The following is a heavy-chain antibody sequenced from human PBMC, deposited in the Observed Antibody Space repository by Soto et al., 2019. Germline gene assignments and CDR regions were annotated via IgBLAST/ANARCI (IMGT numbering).Heavy chain of an antibody. Sequence: WGSLRLSCAASGFTFSRYGMHWVRQAPGKGLEWVAVIWYDGSNKYYGDSVKGRFTISRDNSKNTLYLQMNSLRAEETAVYYCARASSGYNDAFDIWGQGTMVTVSS. V-gene: IGHV3-33*01. CDR1: GFTFSRYG. D-gene: IGHD6-19*01. CDR2: IWYDGSNK. J-gene: IGHJ3*02. CDR3: ARASSGYNDAFDI.